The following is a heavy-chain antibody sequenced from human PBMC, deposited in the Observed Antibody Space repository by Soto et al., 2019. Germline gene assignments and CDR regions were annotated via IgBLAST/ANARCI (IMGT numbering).Heavy chain of an antibody. V-gene: IGHV4-34*01. CDR3: ASLSGWNPDDYFDY. CDR1: GGSISSYY. CDR2: INHSGST. J-gene: IGHJ4*02. Sequence: SETLSLTCTVSGGSISSYYWSWIRQHPGKGLEWIGEINHSGSTNYNPSLKSRVTISVDTSKNQFSLKLSSVTAADTAVYYCASLSGWNPDDYFDYWGQGTLVTVSS. D-gene: IGHD6-19*01.